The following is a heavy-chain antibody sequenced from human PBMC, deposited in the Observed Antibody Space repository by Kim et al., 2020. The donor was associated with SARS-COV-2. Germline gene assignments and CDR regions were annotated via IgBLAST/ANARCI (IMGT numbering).Heavy chain of an antibody. J-gene: IGHJ4*02. V-gene: IGHV3-21*01. Sequence: IYYADSVKGRFTISRDNAKNSLYLQMNSLRAEDTAVYYCARGSGMLRVAYWGQGTLVTVSS. CDR3: ARGSGMLRVAY. D-gene: IGHD2-8*02. CDR2: I.